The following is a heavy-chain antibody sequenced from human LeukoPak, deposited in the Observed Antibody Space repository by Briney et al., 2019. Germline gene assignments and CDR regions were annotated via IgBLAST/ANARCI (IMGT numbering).Heavy chain of an antibody. CDR2: INSGGSST. Sequence: PGGSLRLSCAASGFTFSSYWMHWVRQAPGKGLVWVSRINSGGSSTSYADSVKGRFTISRDNAKNTLYLQMNSLRAEDTAVYYCARGEYYDFWSGYYTVYYYYMDVWGKGTTVTVSS. CDR1: GFTFSSYW. J-gene: IGHJ6*03. V-gene: IGHV3-74*01. D-gene: IGHD3-3*01. CDR3: ARGEYYDFWSGYYTVYYYYMDV.